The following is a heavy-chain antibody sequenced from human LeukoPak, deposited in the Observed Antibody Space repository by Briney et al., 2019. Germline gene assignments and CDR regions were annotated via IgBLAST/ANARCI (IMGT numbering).Heavy chain of an antibody. CDR3: ARVANDFWSGYNWFDP. V-gene: IGHV1-46*01. CDR1: GYTFTSCY. Sequence: ASVKVSCKASGYTFTSCYMHWVRQAPGQGLEWMGIINPSGGSTSYAQKFQGRVTMTRDMSTSTVYMELSSLRSEDTAVYYCARVANDFWSGYNWFDPWGQGTLVTVSS. J-gene: IGHJ5*02. D-gene: IGHD3-3*01. CDR2: INPSGGST.